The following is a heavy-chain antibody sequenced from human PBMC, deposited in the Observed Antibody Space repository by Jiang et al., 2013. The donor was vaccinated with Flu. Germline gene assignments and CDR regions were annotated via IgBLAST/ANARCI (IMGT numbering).Heavy chain of an antibody. V-gene: IGHV1-18*01. CDR2: ISAYNGNT. J-gene: IGHJ4*02. CDR3: ARDSSMITFGGVIVHDY. CDR1: GYTFTSYG. D-gene: IGHD3-16*02. Sequence: SGAEVKKPGASVKVSCKASGYTFTSYGISWVRQAPGQGLEWMGWISAYNGNTNYAQKLQGRVTMTTDTSTSTAYMELRSLRSDDTAVYYCARDSSMITFGGVIVHDYWGQGTLVTVSS.